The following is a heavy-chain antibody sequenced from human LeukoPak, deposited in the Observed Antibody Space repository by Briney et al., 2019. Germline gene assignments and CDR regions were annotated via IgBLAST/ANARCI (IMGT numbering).Heavy chain of an antibody. V-gene: IGHV3-66*01. J-gene: IGHJ4*02. CDR3: AREYSAGSPFDY. Sequence: GGSLRLSCAASGFTVSSNYMSWVRQAPGKGLEWVSVIYSCGSTYYADSVKGRFTISRDNSKNTLYLQMNSLRAEDTAVYYCAREYSAGSPFDYWGQGTLVTVSS. D-gene: IGHD1-26*01. CDR1: GFTVSSNY. CDR2: IYSCGST.